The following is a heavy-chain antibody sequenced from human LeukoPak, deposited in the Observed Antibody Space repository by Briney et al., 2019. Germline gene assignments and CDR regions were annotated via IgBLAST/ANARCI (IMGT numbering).Heavy chain of an antibody. CDR1: GGSISSGGYS. J-gene: IGHJ4*02. CDR2: IYHSGST. Sequence: PSQTLSLTCAVSGGSISSGGYSWSWIRQPPGKGLEWIGYIYHSGSTYYNPSLKSRVTISVDRSKNQFSLKLSSVTAADTAVYYCARDQSEMATDTSFDYWGQGTLVTVSS. D-gene: IGHD5-24*01. V-gene: IGHV4-30-2*01. CDR3: ARDQSEMATDTSFDY.